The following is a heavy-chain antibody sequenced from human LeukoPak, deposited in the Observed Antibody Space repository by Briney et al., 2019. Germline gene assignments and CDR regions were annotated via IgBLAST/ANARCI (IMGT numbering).Heavy chain of an antibody. CDR3: ARAKPAPYCSGGSCYGFDY. D-gene: IGHD2-15*01. V-gene: IGHV3-23*01. CDR2: ISGSGGST. CDR1: GFTFSSYA. Sequence: GGSLRVSCAASGFTFSSYAMSWVRQAPGNGLEWVSAISGSGGSTYYADSVKGRFTISRHNSKNTLYLQMNSLRAEDTAVYYCARAKPAPYCSGGSCYGFDYWGQGTLVTVSS. J-gene: IGHJ4*02.